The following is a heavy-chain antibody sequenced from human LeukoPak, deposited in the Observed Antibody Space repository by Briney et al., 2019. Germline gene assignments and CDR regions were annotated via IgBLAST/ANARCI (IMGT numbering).Heavy chain of an antibody. CDR3: AKSHYYGSGSYSY. CDR1: GFIFRSHA. CDR2: VSASDGGT. Sequence: GGSLRLSCAASGFIFRSHAMNWVRQAPGKGLEWVSTVSASDGGTFYAESVKGRFTISRDNSKNTLYLQMNSLRAEDTAVYYCAKSHYYGSGSYSYWGQGTLVTVSS. V-gene: IGHV3-23*01. D-gene: IGHD3-10*01. J-gene: IGHJ4*02.